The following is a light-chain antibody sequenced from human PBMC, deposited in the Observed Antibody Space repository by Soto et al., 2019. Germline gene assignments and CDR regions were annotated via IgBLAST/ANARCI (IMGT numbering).Light chain of an antibody. CDR3: SSYTTNSAVI. CDR2: DVS. J-gene: IGLJ2*01. CDR1: SSDVGYYNY. Sequence: QSVLTQPASVSGSPGQSITISCTGTSSDVGYYNYVSWYQQHPGKAPKLMICDVSNRPSGVSNRFSGSKSGNTASLIISGLQAEDEADYYCSSYTTNSAVIFGGGTKVTVL. V-gene: IGLV2-14*01.